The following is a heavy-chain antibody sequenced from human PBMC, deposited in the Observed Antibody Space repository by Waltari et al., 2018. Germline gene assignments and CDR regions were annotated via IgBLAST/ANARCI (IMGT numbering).Heavy chain of an antibody. CDR1: GFTFSSYA. CDR3: ARPRAVQAGERRRYDFWSGPTIY. D-gene: IGHD3-3*01. Sequence: QVQLVESGGGVVQPGRSLRLSCAASGFTFSSYAMHWVRQAPGKGLEWVAVISYDGRKKYDAEAVKGRFTIARDNSKNTLYRQMNSLRAEDTAVYYCARPRAVQAGERRRYDFWSGPTIYWGQGTLVTVSS. CDR2: ISYDGRKK. V-gene: IGHV3-30*04. J-gene: IGHJ4*02.